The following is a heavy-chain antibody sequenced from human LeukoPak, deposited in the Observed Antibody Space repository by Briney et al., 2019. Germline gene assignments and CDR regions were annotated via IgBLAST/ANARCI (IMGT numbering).Heavy chain of an antibody. CDR2: IAYDGSRA. Sequence: GGSLRLSCAGSGFTFGSYGMHWFRQPPGKGLEWVAVIAYDGSRAFYADSVKGRFTISRDNSKNTMSVQMDDLRAEDTAVYYCTRYNNDHFDYWGQGTLLTVSS. V-gene: IGHV3-33*01. CDR3: TRYNNDHFDY. CDR1: GFTFGSYG. D-gene: IGHD1-14*01. J-gene: IGHJ4*02.